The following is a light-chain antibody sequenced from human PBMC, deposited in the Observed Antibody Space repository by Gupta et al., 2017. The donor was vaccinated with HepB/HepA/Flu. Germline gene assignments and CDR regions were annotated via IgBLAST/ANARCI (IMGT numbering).Light chain of an antibody. J-gene: IGKJ1*01. Sequence: EIVLTQSPATLSLSPGERATLSFRASQSISSYLAWYQQKPGQAPRLLIYEASNRATGIPARLSGSGSGTDFTLTISSLEPEDFAVYYCQQRSNWPPWTFGQGTKVEIK. V-gene: IGKV3-11*01. CDR1: QSISSY. CDR3: QQRSNWPPWT. CDR2: EAS.